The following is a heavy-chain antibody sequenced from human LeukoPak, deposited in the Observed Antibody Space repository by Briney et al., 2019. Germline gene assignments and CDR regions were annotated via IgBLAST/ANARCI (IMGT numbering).Heavy chain of an antibody. CDR3: ARGPHYYDGSGHSYFDF. D-gene: IGHD3-22*01. CDR2: VSSSSTYI. CDR1: GFTFSNYH. V-gene: IGHV3-21*01. J-gene: IGHJ4*02. Sequence: GGSLRLSCAASGFTFSNYHMNWVRQAPGQGLEWASSVSSSSTYISYADSVKGRFTISRDNAKNSLYLQMSSLRTEDTAVYWCARGPHYYDGSGHSYFDFWGQGILVIVSS.